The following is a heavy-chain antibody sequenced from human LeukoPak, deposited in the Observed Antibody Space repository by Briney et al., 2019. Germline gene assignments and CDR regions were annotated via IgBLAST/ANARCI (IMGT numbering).Heavy chain of an antibody. J-gene: IGHJ5*02. CDR2: MSTSDSPI. V-gene: IGHV3-48*04. D-gene: IGHD1-1*01. CDR3: AGELNGAFDP. Sequence: PGGSLRLSCAASGFTFSSYGMHWVRQAPGKGLEWVSYMSTSDSPIYYTDSVKGRFTISRDNAKNSLYLQMNSLRASDTAVYYCAGELNGAFDPWGQGTLVTVSS. CDR1: GFTFSSYG.